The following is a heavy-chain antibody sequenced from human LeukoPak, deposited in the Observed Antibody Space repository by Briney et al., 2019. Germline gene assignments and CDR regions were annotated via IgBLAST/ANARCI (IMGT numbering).Heavy chain of an antibody. CDR1: GFSFSTSG. Sequence: GGSLRLSRAASGFSFSTSGMHWIRQAPGKGLEWVAFIQSDGGNEYYADSVKGRFTISRDNAKNSLYLQMNSLRAEDTAVYYCARGGKEPPGAFDIWGQGTMVTVSS. D-gene: IGHD1-14*01. V-gene: IGHV3-30*02. CDR3: ARGGKEPPGAFDI. CDR2: IQSDGGNE. J-gene: IGHJ3*02.